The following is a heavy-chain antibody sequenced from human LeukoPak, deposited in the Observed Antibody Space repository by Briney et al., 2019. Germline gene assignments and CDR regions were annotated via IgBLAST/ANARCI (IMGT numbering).Heavy chain of an antibody. CDR2: INHSGST. J-gene: IGHJ4*02. D-gene: IGHD2-15*01. Sequence: SETLSLTCAVYGGSFSGYYWSWIRQPPGKGLEWIGEINHSGSTNYNPSLKSRVTISVDTSKNQFSLKLSSVTAADTAVYHCARAQDERNFDYWGQGTLVTVSS. CDR1: GGSFSGYY. CDR3: ARAQDERNFDY. V-gene: IGHV4-34*01.